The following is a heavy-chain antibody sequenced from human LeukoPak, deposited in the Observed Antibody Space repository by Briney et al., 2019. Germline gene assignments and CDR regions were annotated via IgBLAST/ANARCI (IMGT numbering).Heavy chain of an antibody. J-gene: IGHJ6*03. CDR1: GYSISSGYY. Sequence: SETLSLTCAVSGYSISSGYYWGWIRQPPGKGLEWIGSIYHSGSTYYNPSLKSRVTISVDTSKNQFSLKLSSVTAADTAVYYCARGRSGYYGGYYYYYYMDVWGKGTTVTVSS. CDR3: ARGRSGYYGGYYYYYYMDV. V-gene: IGHV4-38-2*01. D-gene: IGHD3-3*01. CDR2: IYHSGST.